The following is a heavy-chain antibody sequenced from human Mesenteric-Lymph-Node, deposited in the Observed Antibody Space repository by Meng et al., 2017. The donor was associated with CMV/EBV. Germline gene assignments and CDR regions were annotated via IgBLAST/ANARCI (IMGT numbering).Heavy chain of an antibody. D-gene: IGHD1-7*01. V-gene: IGHV3-30*04. J-gene: IGHJ6*02. CDR2: ISYDGSNK. CDR3: ARDRENWNYEDYYYGMDV. Sequence: GESLKISCAASGFTFSSYAMHWVRQAPGKGLEWVAVISYDGSNKYYADSVKGRFTISRDNSKNTLYLQMNSLRAEDTAVYYCARDRENWNYEDYYYGMDVWGQGTTVTVSS. CDR1: GFTFSSYA.